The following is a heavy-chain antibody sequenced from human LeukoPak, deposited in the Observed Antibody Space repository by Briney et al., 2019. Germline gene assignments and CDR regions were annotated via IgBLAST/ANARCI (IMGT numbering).Heavy chain of an antibody. Sequence: SETLSLTCIVSGGSISSYYWNWIRQSAGKGLEWIGRFYSSVSTDYNPSLKRRVTMSVDTSKNQFSLKLSSVTAADTAVYYCARDLYYYDSSGYPIYDPWGQGTLVTVSS. V-gene: IGHV4-4*07. CDR1: GGSISSYY. J-gene: IGHJ5*02. CDR3: ARDLYYYDSSGYPIYDP. CDR2: FYSSVST. D-gene: IGHD3-22*01.